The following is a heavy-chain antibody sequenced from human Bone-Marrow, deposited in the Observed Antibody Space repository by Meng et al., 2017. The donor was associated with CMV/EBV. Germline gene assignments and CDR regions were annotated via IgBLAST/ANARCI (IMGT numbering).Heavy chain of an antibody. CDR1: GFTFSSYA. J-gene: IGHJ2*01. CDR2: IYSGGSST. D-gene: IGHD1-26*01. CDR3: AKGRELRNFDL. V-gene: IGHV3-23*03. Sequence: GGSLRLSCAASGFTFSSYAMSWVCQAPGKGLEWVSVIYSGGSSTYYADSVKGRFTISRDNSKNTLYLQMNSLRAEDTAVYYCAKGRELRNFDLWGRGTLVTVSS.